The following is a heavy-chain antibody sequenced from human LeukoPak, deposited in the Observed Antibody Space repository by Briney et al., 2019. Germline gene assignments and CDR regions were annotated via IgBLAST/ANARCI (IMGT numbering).Heavy chain of an antibody. J-gene: IGHJ3*02. CDR1: GFTFSSYG. V-gene: IGHV3-48*04. D-gene: IGHD1-26*01. Sequence: GGSLRLSCAASGFTFSSYGMNWVRQAPGKGLEWVSYISSSSSTIYYADSVKGRFTISRDNAKNSLYLQMNSLRAEDTAVYYCASGSGSYYPQAFDIWGQGTMVTVSS. CDR2: ISSSSSTI. CDR3: ASGSGSYYPQAFDI.